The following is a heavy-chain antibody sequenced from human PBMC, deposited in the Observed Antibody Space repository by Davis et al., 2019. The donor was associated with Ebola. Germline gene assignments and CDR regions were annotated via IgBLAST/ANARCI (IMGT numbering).Heavy chain of an antibody. CDR2: ISSSSSYI. CDR1: GFTFSSYS. J-gene: IGHJ4*02. V-gene: IGHV3-21*04. Sequence: GESLKISCAASGFTFSSYSMNWVRQAPGKGLEWVSSISSSSSYIYYADSVKGRFTISRDNAKNSLYLQMNSLRADDTAVYFCVTASTGRGGEDYWGQGTLVTVSS. D-gene: IGHD1-1*01. CDR3: VTASTGRGGEDY.